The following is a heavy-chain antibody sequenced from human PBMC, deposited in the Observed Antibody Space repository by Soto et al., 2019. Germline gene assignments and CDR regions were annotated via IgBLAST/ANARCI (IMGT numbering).Heavy chain of an antibody. CDR3: ARAYVGRLPRRGDYYYALDV. D-gene: IGHD3-10*01. CDR2: LGAADDP. V-gene: IGHV3-13*05. Sequence: EVPLVESGGGSVQPGGSLRLSCAASGFSFRDYDMHWVRQRTGKGLEWVSGLGAADDPYYVRSVKGRFSVSRDNAQSSLDLQMNNQRGDDTAVYYCARAYVGRLPRRGDYYYALDVWGRGTTVTVSS. J-gene: IGHJ6*02. CDR1: GFSFRDYD.